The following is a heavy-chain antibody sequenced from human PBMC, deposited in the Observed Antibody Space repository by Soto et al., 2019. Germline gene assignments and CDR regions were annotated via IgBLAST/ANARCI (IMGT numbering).Heavy chain of an antibody. CDR1: GFTFSNAW. D-gene: IGHD5-12*01. V-gene: IGHV3-15*07. Sequence: GGSLRLSCAASGFTFSNAWMNWVRQAPGKGLEWVGRIKSKTDGGTTDYAAPVKGRFTISRDDSKNTLYLQMNSLKTEDTAVYYCITHPRPRDGYNYWFDPWGQGTLVTVSS. J-gene: IGHJ5*02. CDR2: IKSKTDGGTT. CDR3: ITHPRPRDGYNYWFDP.